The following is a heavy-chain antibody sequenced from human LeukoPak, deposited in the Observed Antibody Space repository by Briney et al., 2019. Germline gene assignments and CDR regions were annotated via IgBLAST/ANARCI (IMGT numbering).Heavy chain of an antibody. D-gene: IGHD6-13*01. V-gene: IGHV3-11*01. CDR1: GFTFSDYY. J-gene: IGHJ3*02. CDR2: ISSSGSTT. Sequence: GGSLRLSCAASGFTFSDYYMSWIRQAPGKGLEWVSYISSSGSTTYYADSVKGRFTISRDNAKNSLYLQMNSLRAEDTAVYYCASPYSSSWLPDAFDIWGQGTMVTVSS. CDR3: ASPYSSSWLPDAFDI.